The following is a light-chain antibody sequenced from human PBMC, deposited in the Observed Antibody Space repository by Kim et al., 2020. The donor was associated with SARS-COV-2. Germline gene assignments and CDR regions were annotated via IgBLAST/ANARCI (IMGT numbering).Light chain of an antibody. CDR1: VLAKKY. J-gene: IGLJ3*02. CDR2: KDS. V-gene: IGLV3-27*01. CDR3: YSAADNNLGV. Sequence: SYELTQPSSVSVSPGQTARITCSGDVLAKKYARWFQQKPGQAPVLVIYKDSGRPSGIPERFSGSSSGTTVTLTISGAQVEDEADYYCYSAADNNLGVFGGGTQLTVL.